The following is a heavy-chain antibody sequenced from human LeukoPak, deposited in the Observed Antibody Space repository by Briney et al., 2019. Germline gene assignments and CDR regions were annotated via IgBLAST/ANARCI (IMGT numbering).Heavy chain of an antibody. J-gene: IGHJ4*02. CDR3: ARVGGFGEFH. CDR1: GYSENFYG. D-gene: IGHD3-10*01. CDR2: ISAYNGNT. V-gene: IGHV1-18*01. Sequence: ASVKVSCKTSGYSENFYGITWVRQVSGQGLEWMGWISAYNGNTNYAQKLQGRVTMTTDTSTSTAYMELRSLRSDDTAVYYCARVGGFGEFHWGQGTLVTVSS.